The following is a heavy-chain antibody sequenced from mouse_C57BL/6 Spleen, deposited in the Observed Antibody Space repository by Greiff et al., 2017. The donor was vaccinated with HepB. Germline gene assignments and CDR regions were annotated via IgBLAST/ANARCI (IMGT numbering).Heavy chain of an antibody. CDR2: IYPGDGDT. CDR3: ARNYFDY. CDR1: GYAFSSSW. Sequence: QVQLKESGPELVKPGASVKISCKASGYAFSSSWMNWVKQRPGKGLEWIGRIYPGDGDTNYNGKFKGKATLTADKSSSTAYMQLSSLTSEDSAVYFCARNYFDYWGQGTTLTVSS. V-gene: IGHV1-82*01. J-gene: IGHJ2*01.